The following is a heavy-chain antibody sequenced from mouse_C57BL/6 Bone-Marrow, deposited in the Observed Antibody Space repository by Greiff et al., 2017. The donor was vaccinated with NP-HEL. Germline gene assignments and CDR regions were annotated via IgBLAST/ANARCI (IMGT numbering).Heavy chain of an antibody. CDR1: GYTFTSYW. D-gene: IGHD2-2*01. CDR2: IDPSDSYT. Sequence: QVQLKQPGAELVMPGASVKLSCKASGYTFTSYWMHWVKQRPGQGLEWIGEIDPSDSYTNYNQKFKGKSTLTVDKSSSTAYMQLSSLTSGDSAVYYCARGGLLWLRRVSNWDWFAYWGQGTLVTVSA. CDR3: ARGGLLWLRRVSNWDWFAY. J-gene: IGHJ3*01. V-gene: IGHV1-69*01.